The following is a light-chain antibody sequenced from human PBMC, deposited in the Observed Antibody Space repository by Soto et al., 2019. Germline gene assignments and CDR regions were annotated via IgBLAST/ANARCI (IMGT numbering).Light chain of an antibody. Sequence: DIQMTQSPSSLSASALYIFTVTFRVSQSISIYVNWYQLKPGKAPNLLMYGASYLKSGVPTRFSGSGSGTDFTLTISSLQPEDFAIYYCQQTYTTPEITFGQGTRLEIK. J-gene: IGKJ5*01. CDR1: QSISIY. CDR2: GAS. CDR3: QQTYTTPEIT. V-gene: IGKV1-39*01.